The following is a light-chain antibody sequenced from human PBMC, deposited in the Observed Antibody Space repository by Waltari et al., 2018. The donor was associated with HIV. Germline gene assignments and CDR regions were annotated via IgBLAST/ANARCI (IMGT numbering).Light chain of an antibody. CDR1: SGGIGSTE. CDR2: EDS. Sequence: NFILPQSHSVSESPGKPVTISRTRNSGGIGSTESPWYPQRPGGSTYPVIYEDSQRPSGVPNRFSGSVDSSSNSASLTISGLKTEDEADYFCQSYDGTTVVFGGGTRLTVL. J-gene: IGLJ2*01. CDR3: QSYDGTTVV. V-gene: IGLV6-57*01.